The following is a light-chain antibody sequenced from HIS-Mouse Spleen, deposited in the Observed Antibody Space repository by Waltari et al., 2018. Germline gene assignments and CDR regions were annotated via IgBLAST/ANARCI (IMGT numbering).Light chain of an antibody. Sequence: QSALTPPASVSGSPGQSITISCTGTSSDLGGYNYVSWYQQHPGKAPKLMIYDGSNRHSWVSNSLAGPKSGNTASLTISGLQAEDDADYYCSSYTSSSTEVFGGGTKLTVL. CDR3: SSYTSSSTEV. CDR1: SSDLGGYNY. CDR2: DGS. J-gene: IGLJ2*01. V-gene: IGLV2-14*03.